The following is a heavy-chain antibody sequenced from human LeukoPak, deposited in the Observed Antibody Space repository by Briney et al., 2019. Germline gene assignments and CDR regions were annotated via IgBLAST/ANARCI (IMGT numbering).Heavy chain of an antibody. CDR2: IYYSGNT. Sequence: SETLSLTCTVSGDSISTTDYYWGWVRQPPGKGLEWIGTIYYSGNTYYNPSLESRVTISVDTSKNQFSLKLSSVTAADTAVYYCARVRSSGSYYVYNWFDPWGQGTLVTVSS. CDR3: ARVRSSGSYYVYNWFDP. J-gene: IGHJ5*02. V-gene: IGHV4-39*07. CDR1: GDSISTTDYY. D-gene: IGHD1-26*01.